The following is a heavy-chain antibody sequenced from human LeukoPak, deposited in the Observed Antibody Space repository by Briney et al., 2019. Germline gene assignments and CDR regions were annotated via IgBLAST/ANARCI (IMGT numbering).Heavy chain of an antibody. J-gene: IGHJ3*02. CDR3: ARDSASCRGCAFDI. CDR2: TNRDGSEK. V-gene: IGHV3-7*01. CDR1: GFTFSSYS. D-gene: IGHD2-2*01. Sequence: GGSLRLSCAASGFTFSSYSVNWVRQAPGKGLEWVANTNRDGSEKYYVDSVKGRVTISRDNAMNFLYLQLNSLRVDDTAVYYCARDSASCRGCAFDIWGQGTVVTVSS.